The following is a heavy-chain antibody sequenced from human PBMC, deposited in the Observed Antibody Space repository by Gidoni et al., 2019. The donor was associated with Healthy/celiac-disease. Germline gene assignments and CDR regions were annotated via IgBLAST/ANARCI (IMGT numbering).Heavy chain of an antibody. D-gene: IGHD3-16*02. J-gene: IGHJ4*02. CDR3: AKPDDYVWGSYRY. CDR1: GFTFSSYA. Sequence: EVQLLESGGGLVQPGGSLRLSCAASGFTFSSYARSWVRQAPGKGLEWVSAISGSGGSTYYADSVKGRFTISRDNSKNTLYLQMNSLRAEDTAVYYCAKPDDYVWGSYRYWGQGTLVTVSS. CDR2: ISGSGGST. V-gene: IGHV3-23*01.